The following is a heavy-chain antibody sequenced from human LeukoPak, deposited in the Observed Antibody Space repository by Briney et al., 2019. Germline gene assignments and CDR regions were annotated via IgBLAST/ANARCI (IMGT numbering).Heavy chain of an antibody. CDR1: GFTFSSYW. Sequence: PGGSLRLSCAASGFTFSSYWMSWVRQAPGKGLEWVANIKQDGSEKYYVDSVKGRFTISRDNAKNSLYLQMNSLRAEDTAVYYCAKQTYDYVWGSYLYHWGQGTLVTVSS. J-gene: IGHJ5*02. V-gene: IGHV3-7*03. CDR3: AKQTYDYVWGSYLYH. D-gene: IGHD3-16*02. CDR2: IKQDGSEK.